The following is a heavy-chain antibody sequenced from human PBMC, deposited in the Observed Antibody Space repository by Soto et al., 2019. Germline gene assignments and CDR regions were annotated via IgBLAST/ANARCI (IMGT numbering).Heavy chain of an antibody. CDR2: INWNGGST. CDR3: ARGSSSWDDSGWFEP. J-gene: IGHJ5*02. Sequence: EVQLVESGGGVVRHGGSLSLSCAASGFTFDDYGMSWVRQAPGKGRELVSGINWNGGSTGYADSVKGLFTISRDNAKNSLYLQMNSLRAEDTALYHCARGSSSWDDSGWFEPWGQGTLVTVSS. CDR1: GFTFDDYG. V-gene: IGHV3-20*01. D-gene: IGHD6-13*01.